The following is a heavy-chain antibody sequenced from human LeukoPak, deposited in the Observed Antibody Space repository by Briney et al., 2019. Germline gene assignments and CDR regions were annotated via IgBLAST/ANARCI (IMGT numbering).Heavy chain of an antibody. J-gene: IGHJ3*02. CDR3: ARGWGDCTTVSCYTGGDVFDM. V-gene: IGHV3-7*01. CDR2: IQQDGSEK. Sequence: PGGSLRLSCVATGFTFRSYWMSWVRQAPGKGLEWVANIQQDGSEKYYVDSVKGRFTISRDNTKNSLFLQMNSLRAEDTAVYYCARGWGDCTTVSCYTGGDVFDMWGQGTMVTVSS. CDR1: GFTFRSYW. D-gene: IGHD2-2*02.